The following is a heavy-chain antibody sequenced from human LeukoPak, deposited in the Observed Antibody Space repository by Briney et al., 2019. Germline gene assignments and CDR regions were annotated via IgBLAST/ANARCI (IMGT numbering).Heavy chain of an antibody. CDR2: INPNSGGT. CDR1: GYTCTGYY. D-gene: IGHD6-13*01. CDR3: ARTYSSSWYESWYFDL. J-gene: IGHJ2*01. Sequence: GASVKVSCKASGYTCTGYYMHWVRQAPGQGLEWMGWINPNSGGTNYAQKFQGRVTMTRDMSISTAYMELSRLRSDDTAVYYCARTYSSSWYESWYFDLWGRGTLVTVSS. V-gene: IGHV1-2*02.